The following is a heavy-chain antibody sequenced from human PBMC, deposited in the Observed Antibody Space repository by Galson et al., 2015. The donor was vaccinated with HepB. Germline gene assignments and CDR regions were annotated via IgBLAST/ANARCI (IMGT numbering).Heavy chain of an antibody. Sequence: SLRLSCAASGFTFSSYSMNWVRQAPGKGLEWVSSISSSSSYIYYADSVKGRFTISRDNAKNSLYLQMNSLRAEDTAVYYCARGARYCSSTSCYLLGGLIGPGDAFDIWGQGTMVTVSS. V-gene: IGHV3-21*01. CDR2: ISSSSSYI. D-gene: IGHD2-2*01. CDR1: GFTFSSYS. J-gene: IGHJ3*02. CDR3: ARGARYCSSTSCYLLGGLIGPGDAFDI.